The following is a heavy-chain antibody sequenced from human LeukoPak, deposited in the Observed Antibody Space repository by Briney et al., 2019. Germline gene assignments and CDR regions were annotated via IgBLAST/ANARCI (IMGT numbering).Heavy chain of an antibody. Sequence: GGSLRLSCSVSGFTFSTYVMHWVRQAPGKGLEYVSAISSNRDNTYYADSVKGRFTISRDNSKNTLYLQMSSQRADDTAVYYCVRGTGYWGQGTLVTVSS. CDR1: GFTFSTYV. CDR2: ISSNRDNT. V-gene: IGHV3-64D*06. CDR3: VRGTGY. J-gene: IGHJ4*02.